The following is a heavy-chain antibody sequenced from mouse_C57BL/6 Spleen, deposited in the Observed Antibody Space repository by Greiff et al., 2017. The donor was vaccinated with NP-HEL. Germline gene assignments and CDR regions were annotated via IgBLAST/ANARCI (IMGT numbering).Heavy chain of an antibody. J-gene: IGHJ1*03. D-gene: IGHD2-4*01. V-gene: IGHV5-17*01. CDR1: GFTFSDYG. CDR2: ISSCSSAI. Sequence: EVKLVESGGGLVKPGGSLKLSCAASGFTFSDYGMHWVRQAPEKGLEWVAYISSCSSAIYYEDTVKGRFTLSRYNANNTLFLHMTSLRSEDTAIYYCASSYDYDYDRYFAVWGTGTTVTVSS. CDR3: ASSYDYDYDRYFAV.